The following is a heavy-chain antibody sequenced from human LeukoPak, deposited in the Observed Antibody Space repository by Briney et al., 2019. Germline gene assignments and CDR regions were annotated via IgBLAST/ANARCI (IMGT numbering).Heavy chain of an antibody. V-gene: IGHV1-2*02. CDR1: GYTFTGYY. Sequence: ASVKVSCKASGYTFTGYYMHWVRQAPGQGLEWMGWINPNSGGTNYAQKFQGRVTMTRDTSISTAYRELSRLRSDDTAVYYCARVPHAQFRIDYFDYWGQGTLVTVSS. J-gene: IGHJ4*02. D-gene: IGHD2/OR15-2a*01. CDR2: INPNSGGT. CDR3: ARVPHAQFRIDYFDY.